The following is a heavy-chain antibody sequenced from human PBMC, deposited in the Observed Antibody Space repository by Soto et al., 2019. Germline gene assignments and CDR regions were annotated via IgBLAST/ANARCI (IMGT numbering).Heavy chain of an antibody. J-gene: IGHJ5*02. Sequence: PGGSLRLSCAASGFSVSSYEMTWVRQAPGKGLEWISYSSSSGTTMYYADSVQGRFTISRDNAKNSLYLQMNSLRAEDTAVYYCARGGDFYYAGWFDPWGQGTLVTVSS. D-gene: IGHD3-10*01. CDR2: SSSSGTTM. CDR1: GFSVSSYE. V-gene: IGHV3-48*03. CDR3: ARGGDFYYAGWFDP.